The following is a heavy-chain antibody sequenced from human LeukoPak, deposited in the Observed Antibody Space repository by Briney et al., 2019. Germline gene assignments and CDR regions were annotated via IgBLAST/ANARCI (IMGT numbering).Heavy chain of an antibody. D-gene: IGHD3-16*01. CDR2: ISGSGGST. Sequence: GGSLRLSCAASGFTLSTYAMSWVRQAPGKGLEWVSTISGSGGSTYYADSVKGRFTISRDTSKNTLSLQMNSLRAEDTALYYCAKDGGHGDYSDYWGQGTLVTVSS. J-gene: IGHJ4*02. V-gene: IGHV3-23*01. CDR1: GFTLSTYA. CDR3: AKDGGHGDYSDY.